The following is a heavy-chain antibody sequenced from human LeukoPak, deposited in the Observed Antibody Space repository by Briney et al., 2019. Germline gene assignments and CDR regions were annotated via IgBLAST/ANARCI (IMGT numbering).Heavy chain of an antibody. D-gene: IGHD6-13*01. J-gene: IGHJ5*02. CDR1: GFTFSSYA. V-gene: IGHV3-30-3*01. Sequence: GRSLRLSCAASGFTFSSYAMHWVRQAPGKGLEWVAVISYDGSNKYYADSVKGRFTISRDNSKNTLYLQMNSLRVEDTAVYYCARDSTAAGTGWFDPWGQGTLVTVSS. CDR3: ARDSTAAGTGWFDP. CDR2: ISYDGSNK.